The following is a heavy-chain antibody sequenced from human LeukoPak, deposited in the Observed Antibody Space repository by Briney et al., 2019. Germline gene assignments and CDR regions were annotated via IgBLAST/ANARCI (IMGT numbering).Heavy chain of an antibody. Sequence: ASVKVSCKASGYTFTGYYMHWVRQAPGQGLEWMGWINPNSGGTNYAQKFQGRVTMTRGTSISTAYMELSRLRSDDTAVYYCARDTAIVVVIAFDIWGQGTMVTVSS. CDR3: ARDTAIVVVIAFDI. J-gene: IGHJ3*02. D-gene: IGHD2-21*01. CDR1: GYTFTGYY. V-gene: IGHV1-2*02. CDR2: INPNSGGT.